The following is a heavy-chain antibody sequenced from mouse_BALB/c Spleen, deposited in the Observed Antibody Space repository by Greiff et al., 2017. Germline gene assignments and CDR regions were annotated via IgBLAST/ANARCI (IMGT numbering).Heavy chain of an antibody. J-gene: IGHJ4*01. CDR1: GFTFSSFG. D-gene: IGHD2-4*01. V-gene: IGHV5-17*02. CDR2: ISSGSSTI. CDR3: ARPIYDYDGYYYAMDY. Sequence: DVKLVESGGGLVQPGGSRKLSCAASGFTFSSFGMHWVRQAPEKGLEWVAYISSGSSTIYYADTVKGRFTISRDNPKNTLFLQMTSLRSEDTAMYYCARPIYDYDGYYYAMDYWGQGTSVTVSS.